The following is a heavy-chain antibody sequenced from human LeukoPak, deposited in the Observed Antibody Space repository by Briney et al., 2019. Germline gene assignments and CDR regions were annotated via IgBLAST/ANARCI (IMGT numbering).Heavy chain of an antibody. J-gene: IGHJ4*02. V-gene: IGHV4-59*13. D-gene: IGHD1-26*01. CDR2: IYYSGST. Sequence: SEPQTLTCSVGGDCISSYYWTRTRRPRGKALVWIGYIYYSGSTNYNPTLKSRVTISVDPSKNQFSLKLSSVTAADTAVYYCARTPSGSYFDWGQGNLVTVSS. CDR1: GDCISSYY. CDR3: ARTPSGSYFD.